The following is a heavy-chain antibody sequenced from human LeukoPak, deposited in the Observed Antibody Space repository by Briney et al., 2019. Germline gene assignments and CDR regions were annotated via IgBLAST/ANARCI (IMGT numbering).Heavy chain of an antibody. J-gene: IGHJ4*02. Sequence: PSETLSLTCTVSGGSFSSGGYYWSWIRQPAGKGLEWIGRIYTSGSTNYNPSLKSRVTMSVDTSKNQFSLKLSSVTAADTAVYYCARGLSGIDDFWSVYFDYWGQGTLVTVSS. CDR3: ARGLSGIDDFWSVYFDY. CDR2: IYTSGST. V-gene: IGHV4-61*02. D-gene: IGHD3-3*01. CDR1: GGSFSSGGYY.